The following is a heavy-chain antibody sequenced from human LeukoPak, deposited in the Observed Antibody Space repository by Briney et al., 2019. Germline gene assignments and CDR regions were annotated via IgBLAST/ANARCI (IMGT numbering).Heavy chain of an antibody. J-gene: IGHJ4*02. D-gene: IGHD4-17*01. CDR2: IYSGGST. CDR3: ARGGRGSTVTTGYFDY. V-gene: IGHV3-53*01. Sequence: PGGYLRLSCAASGFTFSDYYMSWIRQAPGKGLEWVSVIYSGGSTYYADSVKGRFTISRDNSKNTLYLQMNSLRAEDTAVYYCARGGRGSTVTTGYFDYWGQGTLVTVSS. CDR1: GFTFSDYY.